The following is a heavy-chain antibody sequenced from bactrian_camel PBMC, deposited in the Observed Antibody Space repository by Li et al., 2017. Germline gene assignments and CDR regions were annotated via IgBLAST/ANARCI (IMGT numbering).Heavy chain of an antibody. J-gene: IGHJ6*01. D-gene: IGHD1*01. Sequence: HVQLVESGGGSVQAGETLRLSCTPSGVPFDDSSMGWYRQAPGSDCEMVAFINHDGRTLYADSVKGRFTISQGNAKTTIYLQMNSLKPEDSAMYYCAARRGMCNWRSDFRYWGQGTQVTVS. V-gene: IGHV3S55*01. CDR2: INHDGRT. CDR1: GVPFDDSS. CDR3: AARRGMCNWRSDFRY.